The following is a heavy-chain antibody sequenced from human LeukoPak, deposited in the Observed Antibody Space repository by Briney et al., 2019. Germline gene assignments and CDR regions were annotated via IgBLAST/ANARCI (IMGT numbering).Heavy chain of an antibody. V-gene: IGHV1-69*05. CDR3: ARVDCGGDCYSADY. Sequence: GASVKVSCKXSGGTFSSYAISWVRQAPGQGPEWMGRIIPIFGTANYAQKFQGRVTITTDESTSTAYMELSSLRSEDTAVYYCARVDCGGDCYSADYWGQGTLVTVSS. J-gene: IGHJ4*02. CDR1: GGTFSSYA. CDR2: IIPIFGTA. D-gene: IGHD2-21*02.